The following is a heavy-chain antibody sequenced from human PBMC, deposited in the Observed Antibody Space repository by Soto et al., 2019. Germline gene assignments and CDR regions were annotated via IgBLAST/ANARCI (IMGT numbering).Heavy chain of an antibody. D-gene: IGHD3-3*01. CDR3: TTDRLTNDYDFWSGYPQDAFDI. CDR1: GFTFSNAW. J-gene: IGHJ3*02. CDR2: IKSKTDGGTT. Sequence: GGSLRLSCAASGFTFSNAWMSWVRQAPGKGLEWVGRIKSKTDGGTTDYAAPVKGRFTISRDDSKNTLYLQMNSLKTEDTAVYYCTTDRLTNDYDFWSGYPQDAFDIWGQGTMVTVSS. V-gene: IGHV3-15*01.